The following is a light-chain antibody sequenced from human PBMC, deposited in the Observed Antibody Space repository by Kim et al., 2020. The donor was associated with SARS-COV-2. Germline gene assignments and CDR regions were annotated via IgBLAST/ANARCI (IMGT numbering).Light chain of an antibody. V-gene: IGKV1-39*01. CDR1: QSISKY. CDR2: TAS. Sequence: SGSVGDRVTITCRASQSISKYLNWYQQKPGKAPKLLIYTASTLQSGVPSRFSGSGSGTDFTLTITSLHPEDFATYYCQQTYTTPRTFGQGTKLEI. CDR3: QQTYTTPRT. J-gene: IGKJ2*02.